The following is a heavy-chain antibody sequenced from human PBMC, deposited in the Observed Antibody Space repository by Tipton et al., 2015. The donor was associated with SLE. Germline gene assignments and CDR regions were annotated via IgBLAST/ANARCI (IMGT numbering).Heavy chain of an antibody. CDR1: GGSISSGSYY. V-gene: IGHV4-61*02. D-gene: IGHD1-1*01. Sequence: LRLSCTVSGGSISSGSYYWSWIRQPAGKGLEWIGRIYTSGSTNYNPSLKSRVTISVDTSKNQFSLKLSSVTAADTAVYYCVRDSPERSGNYYYYYMDVWGKGTTVTVSS. CDR3: VRDSPERSGNYYYYYMDV. J-gene: IGHJ6*03. CDR2: IYTSGST.